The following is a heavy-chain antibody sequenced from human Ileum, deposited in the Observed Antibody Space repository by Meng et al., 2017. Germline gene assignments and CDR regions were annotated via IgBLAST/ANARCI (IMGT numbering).Heavy chain of an antibody. CDR3: AKAAAYNLDI. CDR1: GFSISSAIW. V-gene: IGHV4-4*02. J-gene: IGHJ4*02. Sequence: QVRLKGSGPGLVNPSGTLSLTCSFSGFSISSAIWWGWVRQPPGKGLEWIGEIFQSGSTNYNPSLKSRVSISVDKSKNHLSLSLSSVTAADTAVYYCAKAAAYNLDIWGQGALVTVSS. D-gene: IGHD1-14*01. CDR2: IFQSGST.